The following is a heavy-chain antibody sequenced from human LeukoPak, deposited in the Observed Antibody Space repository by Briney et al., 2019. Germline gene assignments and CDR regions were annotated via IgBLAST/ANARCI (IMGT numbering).Heavy chain of an antibody. CDR3: AREASIAVAGTDHDAFDI. CDR1: GFTVSSNY. D-gene: IGHD6-19*01. Sequence: GGSLRPSCAASGFTVSSNYMSWVRQAPGKGLEWVSVIYSGGSTYYADSVKGRFTISRDNSKNTLYLQMNSLRAEDTAVYYCAREASIAVAGTDHDAFDIWGQGTMVTVSS. J-gene: IGHJ3*02. CDR2: IYSGGST. V-gene: IGHV3-53*01.